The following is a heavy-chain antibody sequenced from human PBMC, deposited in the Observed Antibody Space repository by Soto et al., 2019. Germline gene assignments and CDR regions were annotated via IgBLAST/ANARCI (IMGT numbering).Heavy chain of an antibody. D-gene: IGHD2-8*02. CDR1: GFTFSSYG. V-gene: IGHV3-33*01. CDR3: ARDWGFAGGGVFDY. Sequence: PGGSLRLSCAASGFTFSSYGMHWVRQAPGKGLEWVAVIWYDGSNKYYADSVKGRFTISRDNSKNTLYLQMNSLRAEDTAVYYCARDWGFAGGGVFDYWGQGTLVTVSS. J-gene: IGHJ4*02. CDR2: IWYDGSNK.